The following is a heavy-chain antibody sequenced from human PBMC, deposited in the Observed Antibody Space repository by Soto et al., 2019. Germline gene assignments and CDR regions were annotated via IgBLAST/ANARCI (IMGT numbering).Heavy chain of an antibody. CDR2: IYYSGST. V-gene: IGHV4-39*02. CDR3: ATDRLRYFDWLPNVSSFDY. J-gene: IGHJ4*02. Sequence: SETLSLTCTVSGCSISSSSYYWGWIRQPPGKGLEWIGSIYYSGSTYYNPSLKSRVTISVDTSKNQFSLKLSSVTAADTAVYYCATDRLRYFDWLPNVSSFDYWGQGTLVTVSS. D-gene: IGHD3-9*01. CDR1: GCSISSSSYY.